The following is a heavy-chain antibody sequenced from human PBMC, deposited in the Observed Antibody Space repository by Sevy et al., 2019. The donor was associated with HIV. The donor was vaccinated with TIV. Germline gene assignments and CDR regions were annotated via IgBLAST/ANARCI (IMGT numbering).Heavy chain of an antibody. CDR2: IKQDGSEK. CDR1: GFTFSSYW. CDR3: ARRLSGIVSRQDYFDY. Sequence: GGCLRLSCAASGFTFSSYWMSCVRQAPGKGLEWVANIKQDGSEKYYVDSVKGRFTISRDNAKNSLYLQMNSLRVEDTAVYYCARRLSGIVSRQDYFDYWGQGTLVTVSS. V-gene: IGHV3-7*01. J-gene: IGHJ4*02. D-gene: IGHD6-6*01.